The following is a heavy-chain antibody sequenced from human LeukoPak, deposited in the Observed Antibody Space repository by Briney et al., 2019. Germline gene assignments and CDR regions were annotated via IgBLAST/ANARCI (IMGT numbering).Heavy chain of an antibody. CDR1: GFTFDDYA. J-gene: IGHJ6*03. CDR2: ISWNSGSI. V-gene: IGHV3-9*01. D-gene: IGHD6-6*01. CDR3: AREEQLEEYYYYMDV. Sequence: PGGSLRLSCAASGFTFDDYAMHWVRQAPGKGLEWVSGISWNSGSIGYADSVRGRFTISRDNAKNSLYLQMNSLRAEDTAVYYCAREEQLEEYYYYMDVWGKGTTVTVSS.